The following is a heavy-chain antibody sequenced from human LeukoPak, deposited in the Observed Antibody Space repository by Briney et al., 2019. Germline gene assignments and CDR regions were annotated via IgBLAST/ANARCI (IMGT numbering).Heavy chain of an antibody. V-gene: IGHV4-59*08. Sequence: SETLSLTCTVSGGSISSYYWSWIRQPPGKGLEWIGYIYYSGSTNYNPSLKSRVTISVDTSKNQFSLKLSSVTAADTAVYYCARRPPSSGIPHWYFDLWGRGTLVTVSS. D-gene: IGHD6-19*01. CDR1: GGSISSYY. J-gene: IGHJ2*01. CDR3: ARRPPSSGIPHWYFDL. CDR2: IYYSGST.